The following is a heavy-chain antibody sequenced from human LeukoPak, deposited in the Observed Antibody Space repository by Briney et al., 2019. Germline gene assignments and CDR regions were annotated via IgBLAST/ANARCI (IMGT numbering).Heavy chain of an antibody. D-gene: IGHD6-13*01. Sequence: SETLSLTCTVSGGSISSYYWSWIRQPPGKGLEWIGSIYHSGSTYYNPSLRSRVTISVDTSKSQFFLKLSSVTAADTAVYYCARVETEGSSWYGVHYFDYWGQGTQVTVSS. CDR2: IYHSGST. V-gene: IGHV4-38-2*02. CDR3: ARVETEGSSWYGVHYFDY. J-gene: IGHJ4*02. CDR1: GGSISSYY.